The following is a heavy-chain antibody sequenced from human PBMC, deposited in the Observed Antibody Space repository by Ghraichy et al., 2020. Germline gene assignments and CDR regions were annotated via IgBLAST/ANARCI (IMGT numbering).Heavy chain of an antibody. Sequence: ASVKVSCKASGYTFTGYYMHWVRQAPGQGLEWMGWINPNSGGTNYAQKFQGWVTMTRDTSISTAYMELSRLRSDDTAVYYCARASSGWSYDFDYWGQGTLVTVSS. V-gene: IGHV1-2*04. CDR3: ARASSGWSYDFDY. D-gene: IGHD6-19*01. CDR1: GYTFTGYY. J-gene: IGHJ4*02. CDR2: INPNSGGT.